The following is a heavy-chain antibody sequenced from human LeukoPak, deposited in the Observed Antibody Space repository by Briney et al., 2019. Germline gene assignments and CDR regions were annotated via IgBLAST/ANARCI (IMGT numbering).Heavy chain of an antibody. Sequence: ASVKVSCKASGYTFTSSGISWVRQAPGQGLEWMGWISAYNGNTNYAQKLQGRVTMTTDTSTSTAYMELRSLRSDDTAVYYCARDPEYSGSYQDAFDIWGQGTMVTVSS. CDR3: ARDPEYSGSYQDAFDI. J-gene: IGHJ3*02. CDR1: GYTFTSSG. D-gene: IGHD1-26*01. CDR2: ISAYNGNT. V-gene: IGHV1-18*01.